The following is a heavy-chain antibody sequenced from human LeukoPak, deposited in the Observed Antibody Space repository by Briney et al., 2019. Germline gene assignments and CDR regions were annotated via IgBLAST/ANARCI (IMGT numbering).Heavy chain of an antibody. V-gene: IGHV3-23*01. CDR2: ISGSGGIT. CDR1: GFTYISYA. Sequence: PGGSLRLSCAASGFTYISYAMSWVRQTPGKGLEWVSGISGSGGITYYADSVKGRFTISRDNSKNTLYLQMNSLRAEDTAVYYCAKALRAYYFDYWGQGTLVTVSS. J-gene: IGHJ4*02. CDR3: AKALRAYYFDY.